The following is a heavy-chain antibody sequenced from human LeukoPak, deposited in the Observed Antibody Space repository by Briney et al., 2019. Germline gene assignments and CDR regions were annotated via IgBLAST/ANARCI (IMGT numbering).Heavy chain of an antibody. CDR3: ASGPPATAKFYYYYYYYMDV. CDR1: GFTFSSYA. CDR2: ISGSGGST. V-gene: IGHV3-23*01. Sequence: TGGSLRLSCAASGFTFSSYAMSWVRQAPGKGLEWVSAISGSGGSTYYADSVKGRFTISRDNSKNTLYLQMNSLRAEDTAVYYCASGPPATAKFYYYYYYYMDVWGKGTTVTVSS. J-gene: IGHJ6*03. D-gene: IGHD2-21*02.